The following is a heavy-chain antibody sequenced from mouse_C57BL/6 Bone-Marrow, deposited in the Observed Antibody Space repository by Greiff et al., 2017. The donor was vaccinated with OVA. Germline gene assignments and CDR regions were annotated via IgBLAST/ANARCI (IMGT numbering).Heavy chain of an antibody. J-gene: IGHJ1*03. Sequence: VKLQQPGAELVRPGSSVKLSCKASGYTFTSYWMHWVKQRPIQGLEWIGNIDPSDSETHYNQKFKDKATLTVDKSSSTAYMQLSSLTSEDSAVYYCASSLITTVVPTGYFDVWGTGTTVTVSS. CDR1: GYTFTSYW. CDR3: ASSLITTVVPTGYFDV. CDR2: IDPSDSET. D-gene: IGHD1-1*01. V-gene: IGHV1-52*01.